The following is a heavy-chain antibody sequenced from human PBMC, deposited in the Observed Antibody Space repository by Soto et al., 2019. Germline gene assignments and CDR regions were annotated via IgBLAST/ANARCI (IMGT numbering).Heavy chain of an antibody. CDR2: IKSKSAGETT. J-gene: IGHJ4*02. V-gene: IGHV3-15*01. CDR3: STGSPFSGSVFDY. D-gene: IGHD1-26*01. Sequence: EVQLVESGGGLVKPGGSLRLSCAASGFSFRTTWMAWVRQAPGKGLEWVGRIKSKSAGETTDYADPVKGRFTISRDDSKNTLYLHMAMLETGNTAVYYCSTGSPFSGSVFDYWGEGTLVTVSS. CDR1: GFSFRTTW.